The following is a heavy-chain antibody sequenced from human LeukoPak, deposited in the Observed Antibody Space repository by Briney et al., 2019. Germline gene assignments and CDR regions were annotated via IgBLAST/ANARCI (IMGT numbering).Heavy chain of an antibody. CDR3: ARDPSSSSWSPFDY. CDR1: GFTFSSYE. J-gene: IGHJ4*02. CDR2: ISNSGSSI. Sequence: GGSPRLSCVASGFTFSSYEMNWVRQAPGKGLEWISYISNSGSSIYYADSVMGRFTISRDNAKNSLYLQMNSLRAEDTAVYYCARDPSSSSWSPFDYWGQGTLVTVSS. V-gene: IGHV3-48*03. D-gene: IGHD6-13*01.